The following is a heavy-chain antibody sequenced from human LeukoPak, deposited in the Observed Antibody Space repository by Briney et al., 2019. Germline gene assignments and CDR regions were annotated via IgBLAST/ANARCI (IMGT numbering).Heavy chain of an antibody. V-gene: IGHV3-9*01. CDR3: AKDRLRIQLWAPLDY. Sequence: SGGSLRLSCAASGFTFDDYAMHWVRHAPGKGLEWVSGISWNSGSIGYADSVKGRFTISRDNAKNSLYLQMNSLRAEDTALYYCAKDRLRIQLWAPLDYWGQGTLVTVSS. D-gene: IGHD5-18*01. CDR1: GFTFDDYA. J-gene: IGHJ4*02. CDR2: ISWNSGSI.